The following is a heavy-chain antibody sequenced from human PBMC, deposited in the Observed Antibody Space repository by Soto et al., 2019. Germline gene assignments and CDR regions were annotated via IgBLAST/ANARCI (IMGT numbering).Heavy chain of an antibody. D-gene: IGHD1-1*01. CDR3: AKVQNYYYYGMDV. CDR2: ISTSGGST. CDR1: GFTFSSSA. V-gene: IGHV3-23*01. J-gene: IGHJ6*02. Sequence: GGSLRLSCAASGFTFSSSAMSWFRQAPGKGLEWVSSISTSGGSTYYAASLKGRFTISRDNSKNTLYLQMNSLRVEDTAVYYCAKVQNYYYYGMDVWGQGTTVTVSS.